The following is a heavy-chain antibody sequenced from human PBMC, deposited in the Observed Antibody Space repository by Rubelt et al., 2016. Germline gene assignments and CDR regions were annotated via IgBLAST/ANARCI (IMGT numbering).Heavy chain of an antibody. CDR2: IYHSGLT. CDR1: GGSISSGGYS. V-gene: IGHV4-30-2*01. J-gene: IGHJ5*02. CDR3: ARGYCSSTSCYSGFDP. Sequence: QLQLQESGSGLVKPSQTLSLTCAVSGGSISSGGYSWSWIRQPPGKGLAWIGYIYHSGLTYYNPSLRGRVTRSVDRSKNQFSLKLGSVTAADTAVYYCARGYCSSTSCYSGFDPWGQGTLVTVSS. D-gene: IGHD2-2*01.